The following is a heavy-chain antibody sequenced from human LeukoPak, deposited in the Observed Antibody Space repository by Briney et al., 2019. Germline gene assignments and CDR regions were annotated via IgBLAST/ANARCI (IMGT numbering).Heavy chain of an antibody. J-gene: IGHJ4*02. CDR1: GGSISSYY. V-gene: IGHV4-59*01. Sequence: SETLSLTCTVSGGSISSYYWSWIRQPPGKGLEWIGYIYYSGSTNYNPSLKSRVTISVDTSKNQFSLKLSSVTAADTAVYYCATGLYGSPWDFDYWGQGTLVTVSS. D-gene: IGHD1-26*01. CDR3: ATGLYGSPWDFDY. CDR2: IYYSGST.